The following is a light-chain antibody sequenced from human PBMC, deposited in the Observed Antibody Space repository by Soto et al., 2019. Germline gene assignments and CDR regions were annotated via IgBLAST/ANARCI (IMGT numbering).Light chain of an antibody. CDR1: SSDVGAYNY. CDR3: SSHTTSNTLV. Sequence: QSALTQPASVSGSPGQSIAISCPGTSSDVGAYNYVSWYQQHPGKAPKLLISDVSNRPSGVSNRFSGSKSGNTASLTISGLQAEDEADYYCSSHTTSNTLVFGGGTKLTVL. V-gene: IGLV2-14*01. CDR2: DVS. J-gene: IGLJ2*01.